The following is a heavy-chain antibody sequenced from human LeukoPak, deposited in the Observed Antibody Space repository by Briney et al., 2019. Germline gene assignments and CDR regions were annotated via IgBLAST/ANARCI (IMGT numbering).Heavy chain of an antibody. V-gene: IGHV1-69*13. CDR2: IIPIFATA. J-gene: IGHJ4*02. D-gene: IGHD1-1*01. CDR1: GGTFSSYA. CDR3: ARGPGTTGTTPGYY. Sequence: GASVKVSCKASGGTFSSYAISWVRQAPGQGLEWMGGIIPIFATANYAQKFQGRVTITADESTSTAYMELSSLRSEDTAVYYCARGPGTTGTTPGYYWGQGTLVTVSS.